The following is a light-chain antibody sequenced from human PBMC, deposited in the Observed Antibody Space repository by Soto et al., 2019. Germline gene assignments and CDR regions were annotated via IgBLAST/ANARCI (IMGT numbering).Light chain of an antibody. CDR2: AAS. Sequence: DIQLTQSPSSLSASVGDRVTITCRTSQSIDIYLNWYKQRPGQVPKLLIYAASNLQRGVTSRFSGSGSGTEFTLTISSLQPEDFATYYCQQGYSIPTFGQGTKVGIK. V-gene: IGKV1-39*01. CDR3: QQGYSIPT. CDR1: QSIDIY. J-gene: IGKJ2*01.